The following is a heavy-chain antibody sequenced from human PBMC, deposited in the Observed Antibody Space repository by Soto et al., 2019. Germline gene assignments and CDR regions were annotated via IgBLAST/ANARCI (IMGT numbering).Heavy chain of an antibody. D-gene: IGHD1-26*01. CDR1: GFTFSSYT. CDR2: ISSSSRTI. V-gene: IGHV3-48*02. J-gene: IGHJ4*02. CDR3: ARVPTRALDY. Sequence: EVQLVDSGGGLVQPGGSLRLSCAASGFTFSSYTMNWVRQAPGNGLEWISYISSSSRTIYYADSVKGRFTISRDNAQNSLYLQMTSLRDEDTAVYYCARVPTRALDYWGQGTLVTVSS.